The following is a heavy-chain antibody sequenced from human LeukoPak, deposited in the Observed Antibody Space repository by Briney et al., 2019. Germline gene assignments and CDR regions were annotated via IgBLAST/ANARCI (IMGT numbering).Heavy chain of an antibody. D-gene: IGHD1-1*01. CDR3: ARDHNYAFDN. J-gene: IGHJ4*02. Sequence: GGSLRLSCTASGFPFIEYSMNWVRQAPGKGPEWISYIGIDSGNTKYADSVRGRFTISADKAKNLLYLQMNSLRVEDTAVYYCARDHNYAFDNWGQGTLVSVAS. V-gene: IGHV3-48*01. CDR2: IGIDSGNT. CDR1: GFPFIEYS.